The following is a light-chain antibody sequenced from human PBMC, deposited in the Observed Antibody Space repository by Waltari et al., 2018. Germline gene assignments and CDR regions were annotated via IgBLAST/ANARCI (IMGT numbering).Light chain of an antibody. CDR1: NLGDKF. CDR2: QNT. J-gene: IGLJ3*02. CDR3: QAWDSSTVV. Sequence: SYELTQSSSVYVSPGQSATITCTGDNLGDKFCNWYQQRPGHAPVLVIHQNTKRPSGIPERFSGSNSGNTATLTISETQPLDEADYYGQAWDSSTVVFGGGTKLTVL. V-gene: IGLV3-1*01.